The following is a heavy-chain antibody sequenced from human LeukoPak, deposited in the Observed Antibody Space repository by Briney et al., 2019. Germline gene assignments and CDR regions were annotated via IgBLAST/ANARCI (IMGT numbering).Heavy chain of an antibody. CDR3: AREYWYRFDP. CDR2: INQGGSEK. Sequence: LSGGSLRLSCAASGFTFSSYWMSWVRQAPEKGLEWVANINQGGSEKYYVDSVKGRLTISRDNVKNSLYLQMNSLRVEDTGVYYCAREYWYRFDPWGQGTLVTVSS. J-gene: IGHJ5*02. CDR1: GFTFSSYW. D-gene: IGHD2-8*02. V-gene: IGHV3-7*01.